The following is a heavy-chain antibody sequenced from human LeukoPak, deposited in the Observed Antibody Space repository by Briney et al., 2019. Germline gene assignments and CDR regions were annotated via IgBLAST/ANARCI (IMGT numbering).Heavy chain of an antibody. J-gene: IGHJ4*02. CDR3: ASGYDNSGYYYVPDY. CDR2: IYYSGST. CDR1: GGSICSSSYY. V-gene: IGHV4-39*01. D-gene: IGHD3-22*01. Sequence: SETLSLTCTVSGGSICSSSYYWGWIRQPPGKGLEWIGNIYYSGSTYYNPSLKSRITISVDTSKHQFSLKLSSVTAADTAVYYCASGYDNSGYYYVPDYWGQGTLVTVSS.